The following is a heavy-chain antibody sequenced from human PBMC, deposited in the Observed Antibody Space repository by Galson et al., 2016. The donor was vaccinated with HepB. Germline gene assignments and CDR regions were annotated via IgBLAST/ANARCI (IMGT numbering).Heavy chain of an antibody. D-gene: IGHD2-21*02. CDR3: AREHGGYCD. V-gene: IGHV3-48*02. Sequence: SLRLSCAASGFTFSSYSMNWVRQAPGKGLEWISYITPSSDALHYADSVRGRFTISRDDAKNSLYLEMNSLRDEDTAVYYCAREHGGYCDWGQGTLVTVSS. J-gene: IGHJ4*02. CDR1: GFTFSSYS. CDR2: ITPSSDAL.